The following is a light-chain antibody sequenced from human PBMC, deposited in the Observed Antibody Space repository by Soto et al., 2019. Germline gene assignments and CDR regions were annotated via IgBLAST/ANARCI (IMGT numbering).Light chain of an antibody. CDR1: QSIRHY. J-gene: IGKJ3*01. CDR3: QQYNSYTT. Sequence: DIQMTQSPSTLSASVGDRVTITCRASQSIRHYLAWYQQKPGEAPKLLIYDVSTVESGVPSRFGGSGAGTEFILTITSLQPDDFATYYCQQYNSYTTFGPGTKVHIK. V-gene: IGKV1-5*01. CDR2: DVS.